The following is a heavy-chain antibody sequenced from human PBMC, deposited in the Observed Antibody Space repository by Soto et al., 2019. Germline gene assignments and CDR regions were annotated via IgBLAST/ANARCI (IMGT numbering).Heavy chain of an antibody. CDR2: ISYDGSNK. Sequence: QVQLVESGGGVVQPGRSLRLSCAASGFTFSSYGMHWVRQAPGKGLEWVAVISYDGSNKYYADSVKGRFTISRDNSKNTLYLQMNSLRAEDTAVYYCAKFPGRYCGGDCYQHYGMDVWGQGTTFTVSS. J-gene: IGHJ6*02. D-gene: IGHD2-21*02. V-gene: IGHV3-30*18. CDR1: GFTFSSYG. CDR3: AKFPGRYCGGDCYQHYGMDV.